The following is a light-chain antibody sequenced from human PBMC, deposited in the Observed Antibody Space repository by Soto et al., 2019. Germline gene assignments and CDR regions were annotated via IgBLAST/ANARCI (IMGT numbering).Light chain of an antibody. V-gene: IGLV1-44*01. CDR3: AAWDDSLNGPV. CDR2: SNN. Sequence: QSVLTQPPSASGTPGQRVTISCSGRSSNIGSNTVNWYQQLPGTAPKLLIYSNNQRPSGVPDRFSGSKSGTSASLAISGLQSEDEADYYCAAWDDSLNGPVFGGGTKLTVL. J-gene: IGLJ2*01. CDR1: SSNIGSNT.